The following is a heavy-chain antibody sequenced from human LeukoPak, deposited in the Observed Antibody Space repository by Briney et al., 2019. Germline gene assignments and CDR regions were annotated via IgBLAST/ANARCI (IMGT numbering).Heavy chain of an antibody. J-gene: IGHJ4*02. CDR3: ARETSLAGFASGLGFNY. D-gene: IGHD6-19*01. Sequence: TSETLSLTCTVSGGSISSSGYYWGWIRQPPGKGLEWIGNNCYSGSTCHNPSLKSRVTVSVDTSKNQFSLKLTSVTAADTATYYCARETSLAGFASGLGFNYWGQGILVTVSS. CDR1: GGSISSSGYY. CDR2: NCYSGST. V-gene: IGHV4-39*07.